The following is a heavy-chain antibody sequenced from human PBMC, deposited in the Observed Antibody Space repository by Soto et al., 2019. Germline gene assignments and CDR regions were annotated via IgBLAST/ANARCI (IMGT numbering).Heavy chain of an antibody. Sequence: EVEFLESGGGLAQPGGSLRLSCSGSVFTFASYALNWVRQAPGKGLAWVSGINDDGSKTYYADSVKGRFTISRDNSMRTLYLQMSSLRVEDTAIYHCLNDRHVYDRDAYPRGWFDSWGQGTLVSVSS. CDR3: LNDRHVYDRDAYPRGWFDS. CDR1: VFTFASYA. V-gene: IGHV3-23*01. CDR2: INDDGSKT. J-gene: IGHJ5*01. D-gene: IGHD3-16*01.